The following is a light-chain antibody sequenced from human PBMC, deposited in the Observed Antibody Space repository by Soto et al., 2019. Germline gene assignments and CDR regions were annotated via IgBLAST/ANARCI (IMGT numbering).Light chain of an antibody. CDR1: SSTIESNT. CDR3: AAWDDSLNAYV. Sequence: QSVLTQSPSASGTPGQRVTISCSGSSSTIESNTVNWYQQLPGTAPKLLIYSNNQRPSGVPDRFSGSKSGTSASLAISGLQSGDEADYYCAAWDDSLNAYVFGAGTKVTVL. V-gene: IGLV1-44*01. J-gene: IGLJ1*01. CDR2: SNN.